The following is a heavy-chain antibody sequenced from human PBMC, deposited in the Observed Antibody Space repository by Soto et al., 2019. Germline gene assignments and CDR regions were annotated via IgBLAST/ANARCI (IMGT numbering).Heavy chain of an antibody. CDR3: ARMISGSYFPY. D-gene: IGHD1-26*01. V-gene: IGHV2-5*02. J-gene: IGHJ4*02. CDR2: IYWDDDK. Sequence: QITLKESGPTLVKPTETITLTCTVSGFSLSTNGVGVGWIRQPPGKALEWLALIYWDDDKRYIPSLRSRLTITKDTSKNQVVLTMTNLDPVDTATYYCARMISGSYFPYWGQGTPVTVSS. CDR1: GFSLSTNGVG.